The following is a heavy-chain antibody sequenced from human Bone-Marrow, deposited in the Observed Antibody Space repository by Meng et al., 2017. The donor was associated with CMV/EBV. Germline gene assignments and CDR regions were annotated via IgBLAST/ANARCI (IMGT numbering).Heavy chain of an antibody. CDR1: GFTFSSYG. CDR3: ARDGGGKGVAFDI. V-gene: IGHV3-30*02. CDR2: IRSDEANK. Sequence: GGSLRLSCAASGFTFSSYGMHWVRQAPGKGLEWVAFIRSDEANKYYGDSVKGRFTISRDISNNILYLQMNSLRVEDTAVYYCARDGGGKGVAFDIWGQGTMVTVSS. J-gene: IGHJ3*02. D-gene: IGHD3-10*01.